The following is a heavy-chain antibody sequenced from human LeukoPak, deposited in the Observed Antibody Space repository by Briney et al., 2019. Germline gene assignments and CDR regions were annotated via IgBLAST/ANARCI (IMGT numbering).Heavy chain of an antibody. CDR1: GYTLTGYY. J-gene: IGHJ5*02. Sequence: ASVKVSCRASGYTLTGYYLHWVRQAPGQGLEWMGWINPNSGATNYAQKFQGRVSLTRDTSINTAYMELSSLTSDGTAMYYCARDRYYSSPTSGAQRWFDPWGQGTLVTVSS. CDR3: ARDRYYSSPTSGAQRWFDP. V-gene: IGHV1-2*02. CDR2: INPNSGAT. D-gene: IGHD1-26*01.